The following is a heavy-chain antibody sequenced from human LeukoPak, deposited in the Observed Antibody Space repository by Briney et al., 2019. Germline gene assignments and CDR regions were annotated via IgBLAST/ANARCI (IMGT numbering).Heavy chain of an antibody. CDR3: ARGSNDFWSGYYDLNWFDP. V-gene: IGHV4-4*07. Sequence: SETLSLTCTVSGGSISSYYWSWIRQPAGKGLEWIGRIYTSGSTNYNPSLKSRVTMSVDTSKNQFSLKLSSVTAADTAVYYCARGSNDFWSGYYDLNWFDPWGQGTLVTVSS. CDR1: GGSISSYY. J-gene: IGHJ5*02. CDR2: IYTSGST. D-gene: IGHD3-3*01.